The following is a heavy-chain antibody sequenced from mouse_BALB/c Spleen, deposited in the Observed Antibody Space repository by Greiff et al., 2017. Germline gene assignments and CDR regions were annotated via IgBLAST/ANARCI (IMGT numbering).Heavy chain of an antibody. V-gene: IGHV5-6-4*01. J-gene: IGHJ4*01. CDR3: TRDYEKGAMDY. CDR1: GFTFSSYT. Sequence: DVMLVESGGGLVKPGGSLKLSCAASGFTFSSYTMSWVRQTPEKRLEWVATISSGGSYTYYPDSVKGRFTISRDNAKNTLYLQMSSLKSEDTAMYYCTRDYEKGAMDYWGQGTSVTVSS. CDR2: ISSGGSYT. D-gene: IGHD2-3*01.